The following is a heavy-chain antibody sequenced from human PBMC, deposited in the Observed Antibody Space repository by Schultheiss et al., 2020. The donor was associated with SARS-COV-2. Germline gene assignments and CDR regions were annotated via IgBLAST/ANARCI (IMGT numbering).Heavy chain of an antibody. CDR1: VFTFSPYE. CDR3: ASTRTQRLWFGELLPGGWFDP. Sequence: GGSLRLSCTASVFTFSPYEMNWVRQAPGKGLEWISYISSSADTIYYPDSVKGRFTISRDNAKNSLYLQMDSLRAEDAAVYYCASTRTQRLWFGELLPGGWFDPWGQGTLVTVSS. D-gene: IGHD3-10*01. J-gene: IGHJ5*02. V-gene: IGHV3-48*03. CDR2: ISSSADTI.